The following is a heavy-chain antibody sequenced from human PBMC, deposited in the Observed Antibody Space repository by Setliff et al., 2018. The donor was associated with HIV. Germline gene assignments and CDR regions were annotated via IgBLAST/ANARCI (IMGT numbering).Heavy chain of an antibody. J-gene: IGHJ6*03. CDR1: GGPFTSA. CDR3: ASDSPAARFEELEDHYYYFMDV. V-gene: IGHV1-69*13. CDR2: IIPIFGTA. Sequence: SVKVSCKASGGPFTSAFNWVRQVSGQGLEWMGGIIPIFGTANYAQNFGGRVTITADHSTTTSYLQLNSLRFEDTAIYYCASDSPAARFEELEDHYYYFMDVWGKGTTVTVSS. D-gene: IGHD3-10*01.